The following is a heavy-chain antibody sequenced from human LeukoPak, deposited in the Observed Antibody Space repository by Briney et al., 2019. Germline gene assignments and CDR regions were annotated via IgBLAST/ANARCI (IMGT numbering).Heavy chain of an antibody. J-gene: IGHJ6*02. D-gene: IGHD3-22*01. V-gene: IGHV3-9*01. CDR2: ISWNSGSI. Sequence: GGSLRLSCAASGFTFDDYAMHWVRQAPGKGLEWVSGISWNSGSIGYADSVKGRFTISRDNAKNSLYLQMNSLRAEDTAVYYCARASDRYGMDVWGQGTTVTVSS. CDR3: ARASDRYGMDV. CDR1: GFTFDDYA.